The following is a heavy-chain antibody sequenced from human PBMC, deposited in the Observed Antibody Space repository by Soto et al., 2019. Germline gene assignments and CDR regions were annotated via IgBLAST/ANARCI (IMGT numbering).Heavy chain of an antibody. CDR2: IIPVFGTT. V-gene: IGHV1-69*01. CDR1: GGLFSSFA. D-gene: IGHD3-16*01. CDR3: ARGGGPYVWFNEF. Sequence: QEQLVQYGREVKRPGSSVKVSCKDSGGLFSSFAISWVRQAPGEGLEWLGGIIPVFGTTNYAKKFQGRVNITADESTNTAYMELTSLASGDTAIYYCARGGGPYVWFNEFWGQGTLVTVSS. J-gene: IGHJ4*02.